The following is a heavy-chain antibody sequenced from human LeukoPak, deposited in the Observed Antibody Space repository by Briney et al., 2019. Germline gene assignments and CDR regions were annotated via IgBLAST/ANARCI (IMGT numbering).Heavy chain of an antibody. D-gene: IGHD6-19*01. CDR1: GFTFSSYW. Sequence: GGSLRLSCAASGFTFSSYWMSWVRQAPGKGLEWVANIKQDGSEKYYVDSVKGRFTISRDNAKNSLYLQMNSLRAEDTAVYYCARDLRIAVAQRYYYYGMDVWGQGTTVTVSS. J-gene: IGHJ6*02. V-gene: IGHV3-7*01. CDR2: IKQDGSEK. CDR3: ARDLRIAVAQRYYYYGMDV.